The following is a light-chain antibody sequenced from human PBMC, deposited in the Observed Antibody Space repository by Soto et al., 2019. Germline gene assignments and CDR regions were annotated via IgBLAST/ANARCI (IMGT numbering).Light chain of an antibody. J-gene: IGKJ4*01. CDR1: QSVSNNF. V-gene: IGKV3-20*01. CDR2: GAS. Sequence: EIVLTQSPGTLSLSPGERATLSCRASQSVSNNFLAWYQQKPGQAPRLFIYGASSRATGIPDRFSGSGSGTDFTLTIGRLEPEDFAVYYCHQYSSSPLTFGGWTKVEIK. CDR3: HQYSSSPLT.